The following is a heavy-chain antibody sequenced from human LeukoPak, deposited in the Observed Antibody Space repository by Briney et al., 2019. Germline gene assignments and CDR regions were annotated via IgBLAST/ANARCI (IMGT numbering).Heavy chain of an antibody. CDR2: ITSSSDYI. CDR3: AREFKSGYGMWA. V-gene: IGHV3-21*01. Sequence: PGGSLRLSCTASGFTFSSYSMNWVRQAPGKGLEWGSSITSSSDYIYYADSVKGRFTSSRDNAENSLHLQMNSLRADDTAVYYCAREFKSGYGMWAWGQGTLVTVSS. D-gene: IGHD5-18*01. CDR1: GFTFSSYS. J-gene: IGHJ5*02.